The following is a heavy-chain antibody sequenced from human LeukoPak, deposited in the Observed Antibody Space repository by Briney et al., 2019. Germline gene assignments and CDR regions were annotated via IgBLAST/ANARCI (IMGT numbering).Heavy chain of an antibody. CDR3: ARKKKGDSRYPFDS. Sequence: TSETLSLTCTVSGGSISSSSYYWGWIRQPPGKGLEWIGSIYYSGSTYYNPSLKSRATISVDTSKNQFSLRLTSVTAADTAVYYCARKKKGDSRYPFDSWGQGSLVTVSS. V-gene: IGHV4-39*07. CDR2: IYYSGST. J-gene: IGHJ4*02. D-gene: IGHD2-21*02. CDR1: GGSISSSSYY.